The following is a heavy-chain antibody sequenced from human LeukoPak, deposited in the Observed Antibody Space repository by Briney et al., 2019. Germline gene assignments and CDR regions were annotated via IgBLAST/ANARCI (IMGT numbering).Heavy chain of an antibody. Sequence: GASVKVSCKASGYTFTSYAMHWVRQAPGQRLEWMGWINAGNGSTKYSQKFQGRVTITRDTSASTAYMELSSLRSEDTAVYYCARDLQMTTVTKALKGLSAFDIWGQGTMVTVSS. V-gene: IGHV1-3*01. D-gene: IGHD4-17*01. CDR3: ARDLQMTTVTKALKGLSAFDI. J-gene: IGHJ3*02. CDR1: GYTFTSYA. CDR2: INAGNGST.